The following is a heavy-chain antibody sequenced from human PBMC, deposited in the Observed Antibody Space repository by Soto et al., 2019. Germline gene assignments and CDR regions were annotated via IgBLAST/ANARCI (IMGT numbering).Heavy chain of an antibody. CDR2: ITNRGTHT. V-gene: IGHV3-21*01. J-gene: IGHJ5*01. D-gene: IGHD2-15*01. CDR3: ARAHEVAWFDS. CDR1: GFSFSSYT. Sequence: EVQLVESGGGLVKPGESLRLSCAASGFSFSSYTMNWVRQAPGKGLQWVSSITNRGTHTYSADSVKGRVTISRDNDKNSLYLQINNLRAEDTAIYFCARAHEVAWFDSWGLGTLVTVTS.